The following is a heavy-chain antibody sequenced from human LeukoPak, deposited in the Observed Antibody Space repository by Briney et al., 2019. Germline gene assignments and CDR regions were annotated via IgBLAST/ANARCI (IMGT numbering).Heavy chain of an antibody. J-gene: IGHJ3*02. CDR3: ARDSPIAAAGFFHAFDI. Sequence: SETLSLTCTVSGGSISSYYWSWIRQPPGKGLEWIGYIYYSGSTNYNPSLKSRVTTSVDTSKNQFSLKLSSVTAADTAVYYCARDSPIAAAGFFHAFDIWGQGTMVTVSS. CDR2: IYYSGST. CDR1: GGSISSYY. D-gene: IGHD6-13*01. V-gene: IGHV4-59*01.